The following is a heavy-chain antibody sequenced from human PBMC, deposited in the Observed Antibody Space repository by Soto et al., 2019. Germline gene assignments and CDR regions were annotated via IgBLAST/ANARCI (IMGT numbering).Heavy chain of an antibody. D-gene: IGHD2-2*01. J-gene: IGHJ6*03. V-gene: IGHV3-33*01. Sequence: GGSLRLSCAASGFTFSSYGMHWVRQAPGKGLEWVAVIWYDGSNKYYADSVKGRFTISRDNSKNTLYLQMNSLRAEDTAVYYCARDNGCSSTSCYDYYYYYMDVWGKGTTVTVSS. CDR1: GFTFSSYG. CDR3: ARDNGCSSTSCYDYYYYYMDV. CDR2: IWYDGSNK.